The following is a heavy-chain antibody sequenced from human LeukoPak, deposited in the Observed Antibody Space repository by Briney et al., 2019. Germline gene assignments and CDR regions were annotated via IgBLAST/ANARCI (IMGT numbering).Heavy chain of an antibody. CDR2: IISDGSSI. CDR3: TRDRRNMGFDI. Sequence: GGSLRLSCVASGWPLSNHWMHWVRQVPGQGLVWVARIISDGSSISYADSVKGRFTISRDNAKNTLYLQMNSLRSEDTALYYCTRDRRNMGFDIWGQGTMVTVSS. V-gene: IGHV3-74*01. CDR1: GWPLSNHW. D-gene: IGHD1-14*01. J-gene: IGHJ3*02.